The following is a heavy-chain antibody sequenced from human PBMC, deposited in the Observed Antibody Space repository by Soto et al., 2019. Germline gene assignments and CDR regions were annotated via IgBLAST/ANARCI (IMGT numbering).Heavy chain of an antibody. Sequence: EVQLLESGGGLIQPGGSLRLSCAASGFTFNTYAMSWVRQAPGKGLEWVSSISGSGTNTYYADSVKGRFTISRDNSKNTLYLQVNSLRAEDTAIYYCARLWSDAFDIWGQGIMVAVSS. D-gene: IGHD3-10*01. CDR1: GFTFNTYA. J-gene: IGHJ3*02. CDR2: ISGSGTNT. CDR3: ARLWSDAFDI. V-gene: IGHV3-23*01.